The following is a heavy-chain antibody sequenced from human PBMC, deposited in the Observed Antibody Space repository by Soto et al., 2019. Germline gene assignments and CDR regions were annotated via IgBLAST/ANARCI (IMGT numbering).Heavy chain of an antibody. CDR2: INHSGST. CDR1: GGSFSGCY. CDR3: ARGRYDYVWGSYRHHSLDV. V-gene: IGHV4-34*01. J-gene: IGHJ6*02. D-gene: IGHD3-16*02. Sequence: PSETLSLTCAVYGGSFSGCYWSWIRQPPGNGLEWIGEINHSGSTNSNPSLKSRVTISVDTSKTQCSLKLSSVTAADTAVYYCARGRYDYVWGSYRHHSLDVWGQGPTGTVSS.